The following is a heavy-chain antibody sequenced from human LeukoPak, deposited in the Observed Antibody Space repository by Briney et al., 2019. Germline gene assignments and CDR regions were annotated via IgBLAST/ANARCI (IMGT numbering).Heavy chain of an antibody. Sequence: GASVKVSCKVSGYTLTELSMHWVRQAPGKGLEWMGGFDPEDGETIYAQKFQGRVTMTEDTSTDTAYMELSSLRSEDTAVYYCATGTYGYSYGPFDYWGQGTLVTVSS. D-gene: IGHD5-18*01. J-gene: IGHJ4*02. V-gene: IGHV1-24*01. CDR1: GYTLTELS. CDR2: FDPEDGET. CDR3: ATGTYGYSYGPFDY.